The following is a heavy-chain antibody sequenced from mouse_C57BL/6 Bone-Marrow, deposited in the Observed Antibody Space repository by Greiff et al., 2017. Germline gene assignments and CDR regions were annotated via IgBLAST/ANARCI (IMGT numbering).Heavy chain of an antibody. CDR1: GYTFTSYW. CDR3: ARANWDVDY. V-gene: IGHV1-50*01. D-gene: IGHD4-1*01. J-gene: IGHJ2*01. Sequence: QVQLQQPGAELVKPGASVKLSCKASGYTFTSYWMQWVKQRPGQGLEWIGEIDPSDSYTNYNQKFKGKATLTVDPSSSTAYMQLSSLTSEDSAVYYCARANWDVDYWGQGTTLTVSS. CDR2: IDPSDSYT.